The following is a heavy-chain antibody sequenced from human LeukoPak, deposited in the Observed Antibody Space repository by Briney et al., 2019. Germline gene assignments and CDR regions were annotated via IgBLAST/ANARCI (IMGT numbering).Heavy chain of an antibody. CDR2: ISYDGSNK. CDR1: GFTFSSYA. V-gene: IGHV3-30-3*01. D-gene: IGHD6-6*01. J-gene: IGHJ6*02. Sequence: GRSLRLSCAASGFTFSSYAMHWVRQAPGKGLEWVAVISYDGSNKYYADSVKGRFTISRDNSKNTLYLQMNSLRAEDTAVYYCAREGVASSGMDVWGQGTTVTVSS. CDR3: AREGVASSGMDV.